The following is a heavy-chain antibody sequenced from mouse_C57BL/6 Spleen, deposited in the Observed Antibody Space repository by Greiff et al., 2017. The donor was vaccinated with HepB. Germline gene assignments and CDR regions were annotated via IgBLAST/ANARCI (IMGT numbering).Heavy chain of an antibody. CDR2: IHPNSGST. J-gene: IGHJ4*01. D-gene: IGHD2-4*01. V-gene: IGHV1-64*01. Sequence: VQLQQPGAELVKPGASVKLSCKASGYTFTSYWMHWVKQRPGQGLEWIGMIHPNSGSTNYNEKFKSKATLTVDKSSSTAYMQLSSLTSEDSAVYYCASPLYYDYDTEDYYAMDYWGQGTSVTVSS. CDR3: ASPLYYDYDTEDYYAMDY. CDR1: GYTFTSYW.